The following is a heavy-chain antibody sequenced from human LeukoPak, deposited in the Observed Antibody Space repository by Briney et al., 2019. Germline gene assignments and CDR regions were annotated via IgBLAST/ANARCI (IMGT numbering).Heavy chain of an antibody. Sequence: GSLRLSCAASGFTFGTFWMSWVRQAPGKGLEWVANINQDGTEKYYVDSVKGRFTISRDNSKNTLYLQMNSLRAEDTAVYYCARGGGSSWSALWGQGTLVTVSS. D-gene: IGHD6-13*01. CDR1: GFTFGTFW. J-gene: IGHJ4*02. CDR2: INQDGTEK. V-gene: IGHV3-7*01. CDR3: ARGGGSSWSAL.